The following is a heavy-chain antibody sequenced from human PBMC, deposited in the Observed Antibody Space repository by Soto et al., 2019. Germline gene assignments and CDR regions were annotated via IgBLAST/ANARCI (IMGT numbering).Heavy chain of an antibody. J-gene: IGHJ4*02. CDR2: ISWNSGSI. CDR1: GFTFDDYA. D-gene: IGHD5-18*01. V-gene: IGHV3-9*01. Sequence: EVQLVESGGGLVQPGRSLRLSCAASGFTFDDYAMHWVRQAPGKGPEWVSRISWNSGSIGYADSVKGRFIISRDNAKNSLYLQMNSLRAEDTALYYCAKAVGSYGNFDYWGQGTLVTVSS. CDR3: AKAVGSYGNFDY.